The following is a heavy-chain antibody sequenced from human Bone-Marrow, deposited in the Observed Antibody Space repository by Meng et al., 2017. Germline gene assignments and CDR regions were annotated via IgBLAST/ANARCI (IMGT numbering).Heavy chain of an antibody. J-gene: IGHJ4*02. CDR2: INHSGST. V-gene: IGHV4-34*01. D-gene: IGHD3-22*01. Sequence: QVHLLRWGAGLLKTSETLSLTCAVYGGSFSGYYWSWIRQPPGKGLEWIGEINHSGSTNYNPSLKSRVTISVDTSKNQFSLKLSSVTAADTAVYYCARDNTMIGSFDYWGQGTLVTVSS. CDR3: ARDNTMIGSFDY. CDR1: GGSFSGYY.